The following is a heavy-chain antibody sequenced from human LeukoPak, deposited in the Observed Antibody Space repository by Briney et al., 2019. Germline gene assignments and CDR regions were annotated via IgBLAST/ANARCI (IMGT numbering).Heavy chain of an antibody. CDR3: ARVLDGSSSQHWYFDL. D-gene: IGHD6-13*01. CDR2: INHSGST. CDR1: GGSFSGYY. J-gene: IGHJ2*01. V-gene: IGHV4-34*01. Sequence: SETLSLTCAVYGGSFSGYYWSWIRQPPGKGLEWIGEINHSGSTNYNPSLKSRVTISVDTSKNQFSLRLSSVTAADTAVYYCARVLDGSSSQHWYFDLWGRGTLVTVSS.